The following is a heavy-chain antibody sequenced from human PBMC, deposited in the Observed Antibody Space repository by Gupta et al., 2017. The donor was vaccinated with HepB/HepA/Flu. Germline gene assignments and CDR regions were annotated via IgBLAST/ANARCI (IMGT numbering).Heavy chain of an antibody. J-gene: IGHJ4*02. Sequence: EVKVVESGGDLAKPGGSFRLPCAAFVFTFIYAWMCWVRQARGKGLEWVGRIRRKTDVGTADYSAPVKGRFTISRDDSKNTLYLQMNSLKVEDTGIYYCTTTGGSYWGQGTLVTVSS. D-gene: IGHD1-26*01. V-gene: IGHV3-15*01. CDR1: VFTFIYAW. CDR2: IRRKTDVGTA. CDR3: TTTGGSY.